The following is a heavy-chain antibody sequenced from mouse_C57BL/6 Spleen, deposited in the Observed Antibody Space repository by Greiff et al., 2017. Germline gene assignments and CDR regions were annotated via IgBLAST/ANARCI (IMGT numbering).Heavy chain of an antibody. Sequence: EVKLEESGEGLVKPGGSLKLSCAASGFTFSSYAMSWVRQTPEKRLEWVAYISSGGDYIYYADTVKGRFTISRDNARNTLYLQMSSLKSEDTAMXYCTRGTGTHYFDYWGQGTTLTVSS. CDR3: TRGTGTHYFDY. D-gene: IGHD4-1*01. CDR1: GFTFSSYA. V-gene: IGHV5S21*01. J-gene: IGHJ2*01. CDR2: ISSGGDYI.